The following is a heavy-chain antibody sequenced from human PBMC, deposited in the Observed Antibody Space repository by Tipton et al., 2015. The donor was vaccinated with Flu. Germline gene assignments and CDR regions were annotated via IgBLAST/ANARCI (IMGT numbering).Heavy chain of an antibody. J-gene: IGHJ4*02. CDR2: ISSDGTM. Sequence: VQLVQSGGGLVQPGGSLRLSCAASGFTFSTYEMIWVRQAPGKGLEWVSHISSDGTMYYADSVKGRFTISRDNAKSSLYLQMNSLRVEDTAIYYCARGQWELRRYWPDPSDYWGQGTLVSVSS. CDR1: GFTFSTYE. CDR3: ARGQWELRRYWPDPSDY. D-gene: IGHD1-26*01. V-gene: IGHV3-48*03.